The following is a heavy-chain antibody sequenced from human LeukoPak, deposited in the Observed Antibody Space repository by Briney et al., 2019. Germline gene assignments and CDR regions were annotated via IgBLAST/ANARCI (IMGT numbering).Heavy chain of an antibody. Sequence: GGSLRLSCAASGLTFSNYAMSWVRQAPGKGLEWVSAISGSASSTYHADSVKGRFTISRDNSKNTLYLQMNSLRAEDTAVYYCAREYSGSYSAFDIWGQGTMVTVSS. V-gene: IGHV3-23*01. CDR1: GLTFSNYA. CDR3: AREYSGSYSAFDI. D-gene: IGHD1-26*01. J-gene: IGHJ3*02. CDR2: ISGSASST.